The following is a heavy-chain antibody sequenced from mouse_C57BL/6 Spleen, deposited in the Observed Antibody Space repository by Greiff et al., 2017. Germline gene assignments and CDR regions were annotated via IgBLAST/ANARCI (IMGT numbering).Heavy chain of an antibody. Sequence: VQLQQSVPALFPPLASLPRCLPSSFYSFILSFINFFNHIPLNFLYFIVLIYPLYGDTNYNGKFNCNSTLTAYKSSSTAYMQLSSLTSEDSAVYFCARSYGNYVRGYYYAMDYWGQGTSVTVSS. V-gene: IGHV1-82*01. D-gene: IGHD2-1*01. J-gene: IGHJ4*01. CDR1: FYSFILSF. CDR2: IYPLYGDT. CDR3: ARSYGNYVRGYYYAMDY.